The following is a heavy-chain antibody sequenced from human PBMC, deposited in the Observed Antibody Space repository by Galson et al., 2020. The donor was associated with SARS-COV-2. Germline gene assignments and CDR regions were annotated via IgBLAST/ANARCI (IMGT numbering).Heavy chain of an antibody. J-gene: IGHJ3*01. CDR2: ISSSSYI. CDR1: GFTFSSYS. D-gene: IGHD3-3*01. Sequence: TGGSLRLSCAASGFTFSSYSMNWVRQAPGKGLEWVSSISSSSYIYYADSVKGRFTISRENAKNSLYLQMNSLRAEDTAVYYCARDIGSTLRFVESPQACDGFDVWGRGTMVTVSS. CDR3: ARDIGSTLRFVESPQACDGFDV. V-gene: IGHV3-21*01.